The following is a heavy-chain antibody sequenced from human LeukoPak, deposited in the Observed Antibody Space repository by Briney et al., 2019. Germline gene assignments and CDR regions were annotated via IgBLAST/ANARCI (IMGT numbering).Heavy chain of an antibody. CDR3: ARVAYYDSSGYFNWFDP. Sequence: SETLSLTCTVSGGSISSYYWSWIWQPPGKGLEWIGYIYYSGSTNYNPSLKSRVTISVDTSKNQFSLKLSSVTAADTAVYYCARVAYYDSSGYFNWFDPWGQGTLVTVSS. CDR1: GGSISSYY. J-gene: IGHJ5*02. CDR2: IYYSGST. V-gene: IGHV4-59*01. D-gene: IGHD3-22*01.